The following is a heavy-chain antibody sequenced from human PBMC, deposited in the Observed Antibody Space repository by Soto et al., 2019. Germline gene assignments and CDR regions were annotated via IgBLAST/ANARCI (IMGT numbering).Heavy chain of an antibody. CDR1: GFTFSSYG. V-gene: IGHV3-30*18. J-gene: IGHJ6*02. Sequence: PVGSLRLSCAASGFTFSSYGMHWVRQAPGKGLEWVAVISYDGSNKYYADSVKGRFTISRDNSKNTLYLQMNSLRAEDTAVYYCAKDFQAVAAHYYYYGMDVWGQGTTVTVSS. D-gene: IGHD6-19*01. CDR2: ISYDGSNK. CDR3: AKDFQAVAAHYYYYGMDV.